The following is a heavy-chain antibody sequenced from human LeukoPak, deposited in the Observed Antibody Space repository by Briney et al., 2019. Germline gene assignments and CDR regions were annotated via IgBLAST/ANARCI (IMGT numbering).Heavy chain of an antibody. J-gene: IGHJ4*02. V-gene: IGHV3-21*01. D-gene: IGHD5-18*01. CDR1: GFTFSSYS. CDR2: ISSSSSYI. Sequence: GGSLRLSCAASGFTFSSYSMYWVRQAPGKGLEWVSSISSSSSYIYYADSVKGRFTISRDNAKNSLYLQMNSLRAEDTAVYYCARDDDTAMAPDYWGQGTLVTVSS. CDR3: ARDDDTAMAPDY.